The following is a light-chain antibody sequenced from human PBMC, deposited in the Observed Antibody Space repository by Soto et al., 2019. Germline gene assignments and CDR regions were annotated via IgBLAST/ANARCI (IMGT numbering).Light chain of an antibody. V-gene: IGKV3-11*01. Sequence: EIVLTLSPATLSLSPGERATLSCRASQSVSTYLAWYQQKPGQAPRLLIYDASSRATGIPARFSGSGSGTEFTLTISSLEPEDFAVYYCQQRSNWPVTFGQGTRVEIK. CDR2: DAS. CDR1: QSVSTY. J-gene: IGKJ1*01. CDR3: QQRSNWPVT.